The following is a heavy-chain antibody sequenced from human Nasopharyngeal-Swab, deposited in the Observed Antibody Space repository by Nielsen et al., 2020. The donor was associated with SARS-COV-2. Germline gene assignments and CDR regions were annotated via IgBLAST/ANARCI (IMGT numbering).Heavy chain of an antibody. D-gene: IGHD3-22*01. J-gene: IGHJ4*02. Sequence: LKISCAASGFTFNNYGIHWVRQAPGKGLEGVAVIWYGGSEKHYADSVTGRFTISRDRPKNTLYLQMNSLRAADTAIYDCGSGSYYDSSGFDYWGQGTLVSVSS. V-gene: IGHV3-33*01. CDR1: GFTFNNYG. CDR3: GSGSYYDSSGFDY. CDR2: IWYGGSEK.